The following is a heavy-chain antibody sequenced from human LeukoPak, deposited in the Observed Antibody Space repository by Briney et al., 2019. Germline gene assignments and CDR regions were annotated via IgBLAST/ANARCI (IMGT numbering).Heavy chain of an antibody. D-gene: IGHD6-13*01. CDR2: INPNSGGI. V-gene: IGHV1-2*02. CDR3: GRDRAFAGTAPDAFDT. J-gene: IGHJ3*02. Sequence: ASVKLSCTASGYSFTVYYIHWVRQAPGQRLEWMGWINPNSGGIKYAQKFQGRVTMTRDKSISTAYMELNRLRSDDTAVYYCGRDRAFAGTAPDAFDTWGQGTMVTVSS. CDR1: GYSFTVYY.